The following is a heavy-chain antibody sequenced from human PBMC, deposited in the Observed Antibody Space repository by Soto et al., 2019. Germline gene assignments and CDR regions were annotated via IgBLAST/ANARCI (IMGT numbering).Heavy chain of an antibody. V-gene: IGHV1-69*08. D-gene: IGHD3-10*01. CDR2: IIPFHGVT. Sequence: QVQLVQSGAEVKKPGSSVKVSCKASGGTFSPYTINWVRQAPGQGLEWMGRIIPFHGVTNYAQKFQARVTITADKPTSTAYMELSGLTFEDTAMYYCTRDWEITVSTWSFGGFWCRGTLVTVSS. CDR3: TRDWEITVSTWSFGGF. J-gene: IGHJ4*02. CDR1: GGTFSPYT.